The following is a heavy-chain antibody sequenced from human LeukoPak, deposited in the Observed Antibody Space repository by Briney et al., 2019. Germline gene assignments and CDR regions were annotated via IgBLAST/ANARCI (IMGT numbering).Heavy chain of an antibody. J-gene: IGHJ3*02. CDR1: GFSFSGYA. CDR2: ISGSAGST. D-gene: IGHD6-6*01. V-gene: IGHV3-23*01. Sequence: GGSLRLSCAASGFSFSGYAMNWVRQAPGKGLEWVSAISGSAGSTYFADSVKGRFTISRDNSKNTLDLQMNSLRAEDTAVYYCAKDKFGSAYSSLDIWGQGTMVTVSS. CDR3: AKDKFGSAYSSLDI.